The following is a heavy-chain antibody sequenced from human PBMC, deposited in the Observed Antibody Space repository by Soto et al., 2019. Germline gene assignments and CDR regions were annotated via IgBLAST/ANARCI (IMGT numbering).Heavy chain of an antibody. V-gene: IGHV3-9*01. CDR3: AKDNSLTTSYFAH. Sequence: VQLVESGGGLVQPGGSLRLSCAASGFTFDDYAMHWVRQAPGKGLEWVSSIYWNSGTIDYADSVKGRFTISRDNAKNSLYRQMNSLRPEDTAFDYCAKDNSLTTSYFAHWGQGTLVTVSS. CDR1: GFTFDDYA. CDR2: IYWNSGTI. J-gene: IGHJ4*02. D-gene: IGHD1-1*01.